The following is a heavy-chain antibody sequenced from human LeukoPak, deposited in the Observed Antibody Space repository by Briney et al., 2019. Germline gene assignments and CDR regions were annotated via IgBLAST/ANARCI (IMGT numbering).Heavy chain of an antibody. V-gene: IGHV3-43*01. CDR1: GFTFDDYT. CDR3: AKDARKQLWLGDYFEY. D-gene: IGHD3-10*01. J-gene: IGHJ4*02. CDR2: ISWDGGSI. Sequence: GGSLRLSCAASGFTFDDYTMHWVRQAPGKGLEWVSLISWDGGSIYYADSVKGRFTISRDNSKNSLYLQMNSLRTEDTALYYCAKDARKQLWLGDYFEYWGQGTLVTVSS.